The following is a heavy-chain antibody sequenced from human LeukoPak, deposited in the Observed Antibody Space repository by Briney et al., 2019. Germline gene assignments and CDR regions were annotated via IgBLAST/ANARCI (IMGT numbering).Heavy chain of an antibody. D-gene: IGHD3-22*01. CDR1: GGTFSIYA. V-gene: IGHV1-69*13. J-gene: IGHJ4*02. CDR3: ARSSDSGYPAQVGY. CDR2: IIPIFGTA. Sequence: SVKVPCKASGGTFSIYAIGWVRQAPGQGLEWMGGIIPIFGTANYAQKFQGRVTITADESTSTAYMELSSLRSEDTAVYYCARSSDSGYPAQVGYWGQGTLVTVSS.